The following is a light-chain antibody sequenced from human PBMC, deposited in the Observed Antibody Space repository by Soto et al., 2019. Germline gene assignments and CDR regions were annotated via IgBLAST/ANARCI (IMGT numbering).Light chain of an antibody. J-gene: IGKJ1*01. CDR1: QSISTY. CDR2: DAS. Sequence: DIQMTQSPSSLPASVGDRVTITCRASQSISTYVNWYQQKAGKAPKLLIYDASSLYSGVPSRFSGSGSGTDFTLTISSLQPDDFATYYCQHYNSYSEAFGQGTKVDIK. V-gene: IGKV1-5*01. CDR3: QHYNSYSEA.